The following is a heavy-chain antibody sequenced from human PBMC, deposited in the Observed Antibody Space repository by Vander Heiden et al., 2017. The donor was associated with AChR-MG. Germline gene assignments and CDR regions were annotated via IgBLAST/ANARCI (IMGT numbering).Heavy chain of an antibody. J-gene: IGHJ4*02. CDR2: VNPSGGAT. CDR3: VRLPTQIPYDF. CDR1: GYTFDVYH. V-gene: IGHV1-2*02. Sequence: QVQLVQSGAEVKKPGASVKVSCKTSGYTFDVYHIHWVRPAPGRGLEWMGGVNPSGGATNYAQMFQGRVSMTTDTSISTAYMELRRLQSDDTAVYFCVRLPTQIPYDFWGQGTLVTVSS.